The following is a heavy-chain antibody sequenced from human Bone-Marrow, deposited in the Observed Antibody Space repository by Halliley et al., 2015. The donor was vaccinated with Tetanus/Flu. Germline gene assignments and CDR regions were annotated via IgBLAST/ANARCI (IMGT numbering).Heavy chain of an antibody. CDR1: GFTFSSYA. CDR3: ANVYSGGNAETEAAEYFHP. V-gene: IGHV3-23*01. Sequence: SLRLSCAASGFTFSSYAMTWVRQAPGKGLEWVSEISGSGGNTYYADSVKGRLTISRDSSKNTLYLQKNSLRVEDTAVYYCANVYSGGNAETEAAEYFHPWGQGPLVSVSS. CDR2: ISGSGGNT. J-gene: IGHJ1*01. D-gene: IGHD2-15*01.